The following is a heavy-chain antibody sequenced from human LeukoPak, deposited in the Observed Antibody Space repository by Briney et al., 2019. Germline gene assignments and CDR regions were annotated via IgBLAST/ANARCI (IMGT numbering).Heavy chain of an antibody. CDR2: ISRSSSYR. Sequence: PGGSLRLSCAASGFTFSTYNMIWVRQAPGKGLEWVSSISRSSSYRYYADSMKGRFTISRDNAKNSLYLQMNSLRAEDTAVYYCAREGDGLERTFDYWGQGTLVTVSS. V-gene: IGHV3-21*01. D-gene: IGHD1-1*01. J-gene: IGHJ4*02. CDR3: AREGDGLERTFDY. CDR1: GFTFSTYN.